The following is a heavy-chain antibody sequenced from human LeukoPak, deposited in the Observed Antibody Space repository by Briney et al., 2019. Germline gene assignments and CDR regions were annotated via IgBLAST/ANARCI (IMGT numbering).Heavy chain of an antibody. CDR1: GYSFTSYW. V-gene: IGHV5-51*01. D-gene: IGHD2-2*01. Sequence: GESLKISCKGSGYSFTSYWIGWVRQMPGKGLEWMGIIYPGDSDTRYSPSFQGQVTISADKSISTAYLQWSSLKASDTAMYYCARFCTSCYVLGAFDIWGQGTMVTVSS. J-gene: IGHJ3*02. CDR2: IYPGDSDT. CDR3: ARFCTSCYVLGAFDI.